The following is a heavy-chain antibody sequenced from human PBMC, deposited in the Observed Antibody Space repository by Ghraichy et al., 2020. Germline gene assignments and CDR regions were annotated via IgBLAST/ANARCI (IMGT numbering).Heavy chain of an antibody. V-gene: IGHV3-21*01. J-gene: IGHJ6*02. D-gene: IGHD5-18*01. CDR3: ARPDTAMVSPGMDV. CDR1: GFTFSSYS. CDR2: ISSSSSYI. Sequence: GGSLRLSCAASGFTFSSYSMNWVRQAPGKGLEWVSSISSSSSYIYYADSVKGRFTISRDNAKNSLYLQMNSLRAEDTAVYYCARPDTAMVSPGMDVWGQGTTVTVSS.